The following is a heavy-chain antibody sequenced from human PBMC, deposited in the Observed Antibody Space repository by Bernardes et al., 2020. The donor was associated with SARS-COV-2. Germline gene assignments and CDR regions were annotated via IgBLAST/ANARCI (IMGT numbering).Heavy chain of an antibody. Sequence: GGPVSLSGAASGFTFSNYAMHWVRQAPGKGLEWVAVISDNGVNKYYAYSVEGRFTISRDNSKNTLDLQMNSLRTEDTAVYYCASRPPYYYGMDVWGQGTTVTVSS. CDR1: GFTFSNYA. J-gene: IGHJ6*02. CDR2: ISDNGVNK. V-gene: IGHV3-30-3*01. CDR3: ASRPPYYYGMDV.